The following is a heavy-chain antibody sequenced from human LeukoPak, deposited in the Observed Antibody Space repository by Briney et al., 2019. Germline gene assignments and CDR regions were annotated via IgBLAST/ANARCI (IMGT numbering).Heavy chain of an antibody. Sequence: PGESLKISCKGSGYSFTSYWIGWVRQMPGKGLEWMGIIYPGDSDTRYSPSFQGQVTISADKSISTAYLQWSSLKASDTAMYYCARHVGSSSWPKGTQIDYWGQGTLVTVSS. D-gene: IGHD6-13*01. CDR2: IYPGDSDT. V-gene: IGHV5-51*01. J-gene: IGHJ4*02. CDR1: GYSFTSYW. CDR3: ARHVGSSSWPKGTQIDY.